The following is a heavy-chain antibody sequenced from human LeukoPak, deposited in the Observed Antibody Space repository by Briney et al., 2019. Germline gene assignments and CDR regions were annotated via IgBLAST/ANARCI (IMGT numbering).Heavy chain of an antibody. CDR3: ARDRRVTMVRGVIPPPFDY. D-gene: IGHD3-10*01. J-gene: IGHJ4*02. CDR1: GYTFTSYY. Sequence: ASVKVSCKASGYTFTSYYMHWVRQAPGQGLKWMGIINPSGGSTSYAQKFQGRVTMTRDTSTSTVYMELSSLRSEDTAVYYCARDRRVTMVRGVIPPPFDYWGQGTLVTVSS. V-gene: IGHV1-46*01. CDR2: INPSGGST.